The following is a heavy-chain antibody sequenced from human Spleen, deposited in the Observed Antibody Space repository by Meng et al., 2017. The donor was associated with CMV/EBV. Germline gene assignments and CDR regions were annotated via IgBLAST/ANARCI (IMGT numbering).Heavy chain of an antibody. V-gene: IGHV3-30*02. CDR3: ARDRDVYQVPGVNVFNI. Sequence: GGSLRLSCAASGFTFSDAWMSWVRQAPGKGLEWVAFIRYDGSNKYYADSVKGRFTISRDNSKNTLYLQMNSLRAEDTAVYYCARDRDVYQVPGVNVFNICGQGTVVTVSS. D-gene: IGHD2-8*01. CDR1: GFTFSDAW. CDR2: IRYDGSNK. J-gene: IGHJ3*02.